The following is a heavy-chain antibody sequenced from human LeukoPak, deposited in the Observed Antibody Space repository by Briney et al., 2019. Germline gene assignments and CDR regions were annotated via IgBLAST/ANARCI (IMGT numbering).Heavy chain of an antibody. CDR2: INHSGST. J-gene: IGHJ6*02. CDR1: GGSFSGYY. V-gene: IGHV4-34*01. Sequence: PSETLSLTCAVYGGSFSGYYWSWIRQPPGKGLEWIGEINHSGSTNYNPSLKSRVTISVDTSKNQFSLKLSSVTAADTAVYYCARGTSYSYGFRYYYYGMDVWGQGTTVTASS. D-gene: IGHD5-18*01. CDR3: ARGTSYSYGFRYYYYGMDV.